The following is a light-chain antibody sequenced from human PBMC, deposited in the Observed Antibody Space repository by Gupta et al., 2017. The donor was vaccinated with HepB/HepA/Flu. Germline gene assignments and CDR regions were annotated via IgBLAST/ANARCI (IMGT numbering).Light chain of an antibody. Sequence: DIHLTQSTFSLSASVGDRVTITCQASQDISNSLNWYQQKPGKAPKLLIYDASNLQTGVPSRFSGSGSGTDFTFIIVSLQPEDFVTYYCQQNDNTPMTFGEGTKVEVK. CDR2: DAS. J-gene: IGKJ1*01. V-gene: IGKV1-33*01. CDR3: QQNDNTPMT. CDR1: QDISNS.